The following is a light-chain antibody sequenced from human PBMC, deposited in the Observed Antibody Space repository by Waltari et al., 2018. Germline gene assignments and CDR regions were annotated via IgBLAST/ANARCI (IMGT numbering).Light chain of an antibody. CDR2: DAS. CDR3: QQRGDWPIT. J-gene: IGKJ5*01. Sequence: ELEFTQSPAALSFSPGERATLSCRASQRVSRFVAWYQQKPGQAPSLLIFDASNRATGIPARFSGSGSGTDFTLTISSLEPEDFAIYYCQQRGDWPITFGQGTRLEIK. V-gene: IGKV3-11*01. CDR1: QRVSRF.